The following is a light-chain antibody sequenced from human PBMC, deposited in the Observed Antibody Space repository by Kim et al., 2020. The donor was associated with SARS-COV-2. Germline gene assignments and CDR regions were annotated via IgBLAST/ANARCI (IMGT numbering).Light chain of an antibody. J-gene: IGKJ2*01. CDR2: DAS. Sequence: LCPGERATLACRASQSVSSYLAWYQQKPGQAPRLLIYDASNRAAGIPARFSGSGSGTDFTLTISSLEPEDFAVYYCQQRSSWPLYTFGQGTKLEI. CDR1: QSVSSY. CDR3: QQRSSWPLYT. V-gene: IGKV3-11*01.